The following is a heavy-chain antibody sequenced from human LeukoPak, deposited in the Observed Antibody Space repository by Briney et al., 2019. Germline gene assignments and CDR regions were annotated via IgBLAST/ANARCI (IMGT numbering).Heavy chain of an antibody. V-gene: IGHV3-30*02. Sequence: GGSLRLSCAASGFTFSSYGMHWVRQAPGKGLEWVAFIRYGGSNKYYADSVKGRFTISRDNSKNTLYLQMNSLRAEDTAVYYCAKNGVVITYYFDYWGQGTLVTVSS. CDR2: IRYGGSNK. D-gene: IGHD3-3*01. J-gene: IGHJ4*02. CDR1: GFTFSSYG. CDR3: AKNGVVITYYFDY.